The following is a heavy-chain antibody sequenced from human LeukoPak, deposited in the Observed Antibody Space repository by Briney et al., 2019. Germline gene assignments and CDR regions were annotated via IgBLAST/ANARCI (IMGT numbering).Heavy chain of an antibody. J-gene: IGHJ4*02. Sequence: AGGSLRLSCAASGFTVSTNFINWVRQAPGKGLEWVSVIYSGGSTYYADSVKGRFTISRDNSKNTLYLQMKSLRAEDTAVYYCARDRIYCSGGSCPSGYFDYWGQGTLVTVSS. D-gene: IGHD2-15*01. CDR1: GFTVSTNF. V-gene: IGHV3-53*01. CDR3: ARDRIYCSGGSCPSGYFDY. CDR2: IYSGGST.